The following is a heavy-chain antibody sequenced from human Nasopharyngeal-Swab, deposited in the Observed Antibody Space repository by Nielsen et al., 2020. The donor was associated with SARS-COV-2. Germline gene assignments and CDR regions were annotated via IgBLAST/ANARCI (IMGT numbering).Heavy chain of an antibody. CDR3: AKFFGIESYYYYGMDV. D-gene: IGHD2/OR15-2a*01. V-gene: IGHV3-11*03. CDR2: ISSSSSYT. Sequence: GGSLRLSCAASGFTFSDYYMSWIRQAPGKGLEWVSYISSSSSYTNYADSVKGRFTISRDNAKNSLYLQMNSLRAEDTAVYYCAKFFGIESYYYYGMDVWGQGTTVTVSS. CDR1: GFTFSDYY. J-gene: IGHJ6*02.